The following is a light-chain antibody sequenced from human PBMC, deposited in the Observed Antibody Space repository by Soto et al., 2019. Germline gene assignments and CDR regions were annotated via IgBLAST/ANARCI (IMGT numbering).Light chain of an antibody. CDR1: QSVSSN. Sequence: ELVMTQSPATLSVSPGERATLSCRASQSVSSNLAWYQQKPGQAPRLLIFGASTRATGIPARFSGSGAGTDFTLTISSLQAEDFALYYCQQYGYWPPAFGPGTKVDIK. CDR2: GAS. V-gene: IGKV3-15*01. CDR3: QQYGYWPPA. J-gene: IGKJ3*01.